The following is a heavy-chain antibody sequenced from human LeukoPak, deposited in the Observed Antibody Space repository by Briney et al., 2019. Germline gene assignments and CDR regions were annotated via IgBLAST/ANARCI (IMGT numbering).Heavy chain of an antibody. CDR1: GFTFTKYW. D-gene: IGHD6-19*01. CDR2: VNENGSEK. V-gene: IGHV3-7*04. J-gene: IGHJ4*02. CDR3: ARGVRIAMAGYIDY. Sequence: GGSLRLSCAASGFTFTKYWMSWVRQAPGKGLEWVANVNENGSEKKYLDSVKGRFTISRDNSKNTLYLQMNSLRADDTAVYYCARGVRIAMAGYIDYWGQGTLVTVSS.